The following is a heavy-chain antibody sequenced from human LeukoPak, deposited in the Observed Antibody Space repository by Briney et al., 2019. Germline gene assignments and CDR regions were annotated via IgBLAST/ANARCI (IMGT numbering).Heavy chain of an antibody. CDR2: IIGSADST. Sequence: PGGSLRLSCAASGFTFCTYAMTWVRQAPGKGLEWVSLIIGSADSTYYADSVRGRFTISRDNAKNTLSLQMNSLRAEDTAVYYCARVGGSNAFDIWGQAPMVIVSS. CDR1: GFTFCTYA. V-gene: IGHV3-23*01. CDR3: ARVGGSNAFDI. J-gene: IGHJ3*02. D-gene: IGHD1-26*01.